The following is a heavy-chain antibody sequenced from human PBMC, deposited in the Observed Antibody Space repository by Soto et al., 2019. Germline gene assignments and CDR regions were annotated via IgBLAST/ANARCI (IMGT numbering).Heavy chain of an antibody. D-gene: IGHD2-8*01. V-gene: IGHV4-4*02. J-gene: IGHJ6*02. Sequence: ASETLSLTCAVSGGSISSSNWWSWVRQPPGKGLEWIGEIYHSGSTNYNPSLKSRVTISVDKSKNQFSLKLSSVTAADTAVYYCARGCTNGVCSSLYYYYYGMDVWGQGTTVTVSS. CDR2: IYHSGST. CDR1: GGSISSSNW. CDR3: ARGCTNGVCSSLYYYYYGMDV.